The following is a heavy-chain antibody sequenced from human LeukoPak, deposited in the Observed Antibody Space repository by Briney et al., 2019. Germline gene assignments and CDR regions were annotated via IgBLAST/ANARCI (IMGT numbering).Heavy chain of an antibody. D-gene: IGHD1-26*01. CDR1: GGSISSSSYY. CDR2: IYYSGNT. Sequence: SETLSLTCTVSGGSISSSSYYWGWIRQPPGKGLEWIGSIYYSGNTYYNPSLKSRVTMSIDTSKNQFSLKLISVTAADTAVYYCAKGRGWEASYYYYYMDVWGKGTTVTISS. V-gene: IGHV4-39*07. CDR3: AKGRGWEASYYYYYMDV. J-gene: IGHJ6*03.